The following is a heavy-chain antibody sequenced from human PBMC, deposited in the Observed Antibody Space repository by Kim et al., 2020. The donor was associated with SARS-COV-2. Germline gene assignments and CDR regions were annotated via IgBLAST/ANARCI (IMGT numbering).Heavy chain of an antibody. Sequence: YNDYAVSVTSRITITPDTSKNQFSLQLNSVTPEDTAVYYCASGLGGRFDPWGQGTLVTVSS. D-gene: IGHD3-16*01. V-gene: IGHV6-1*01. CDR3: ASGLGGRFDP. CDR2: YN. J-gene: IGHJ5*02.